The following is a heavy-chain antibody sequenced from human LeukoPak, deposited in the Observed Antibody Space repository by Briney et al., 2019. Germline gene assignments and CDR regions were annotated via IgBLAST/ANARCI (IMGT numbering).Heavy chain of an antibody. CDR1: GFTVSSNY. J-gene: IGHJ4*02. CDR2: ISSSSSYI. V-gene: IGHV3-21*01. CDR3: ARVALVSGPSYGSESEAADY. Sequence: GGSLRLSCAASGFTVSSNYMSWVRQAPGKGLEWVSSISSSSSYIYYADSVRGRFTISRDNPKNSLYLQMNSLRAEDTAVYYCARVALVSGPSYGSESEAADYWGQGTLVTVSS. D-gene: IGHD3-10*01.